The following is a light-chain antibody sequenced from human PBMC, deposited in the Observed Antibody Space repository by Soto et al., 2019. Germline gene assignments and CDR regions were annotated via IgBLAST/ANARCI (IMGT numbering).Light chain of an antibody. Sequence: QSALTQPRSVSGSPGQSVTISCTGTSSDVGGYNYVCWYQQHPGKAPKLMIYDVSKRPSGVPDRFSGSKSGNTASLTISGLQAEDEADYYCCSYAGSYTLGVFGTGTKLTVL. J-gene: IGLJ1*01. CDR2: DVS. V-gene: IGLV2-11*01. CDR1: SSDVGGYNY. CDR3: CSYAGSYTLGV.